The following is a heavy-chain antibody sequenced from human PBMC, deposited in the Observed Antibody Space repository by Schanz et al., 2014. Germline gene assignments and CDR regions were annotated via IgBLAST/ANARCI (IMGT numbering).Heavy chain of an antibody. Sequence: QAQLVQSGAEVKRPGASVKVSCKASGYTFTSYDIGWVRQATGQGLEWMGWINPNSGGTTYAQMFQGRVTMTTDTSIRTAYMELSSLRSDDTAVYYCARAADTALEDWGQGTLVTVSS. J-gene: IGHJ4*02. D-gene: IGHD5-18*01. CDR3: ARAADTALED. V-gene: IGHV1-2*02. CDR1: GYTFTSYD. CDR2: INPNSGGT.